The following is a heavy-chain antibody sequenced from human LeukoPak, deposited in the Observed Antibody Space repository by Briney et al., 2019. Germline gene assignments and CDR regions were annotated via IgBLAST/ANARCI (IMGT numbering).Heavy chain of an antibody. CDR1: GFTFSSYG. Sequence: GRSLRLSCAASGFTFSSYGMHWVRQAPGKGLEWVAVISYDGSNKYYADSVKGRFTISRDNSKNTLYLQMNSLRAEDTAVYYCARNYGDRGDVDYWGQGTLVTVSS. CDR3: ARNYGDRGDVDY. D-gene: IGHD4-17*01. J-gene: IGHJ4*02. CDR2: ISYDGSNK. V-gene: IGHV3-30*03.